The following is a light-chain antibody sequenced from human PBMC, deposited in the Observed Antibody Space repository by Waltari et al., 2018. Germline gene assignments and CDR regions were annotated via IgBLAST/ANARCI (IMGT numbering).Light chain of an antibody. Sequence: DIQMTQSPSSLSAFVGDRVTITCRASQGIRNDLAWYQQKPGKAPQRLMFATSTLHDGVPSRFSGSGFATEFTHTIVNLQPEDSATYYCQQHKAYPHTFGQGTNLEI. J-gene: IGKJ2*01. CDR3: QQHKAYPHT. CDR2: ATS. V-gene: IGKV1-17*02. CDR1: QGIRND.